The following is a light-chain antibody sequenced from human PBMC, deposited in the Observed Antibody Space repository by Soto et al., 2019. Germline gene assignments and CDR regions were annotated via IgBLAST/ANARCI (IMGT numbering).Light chain of an antibody. CDR3: SSYKV. Sequence: QFVLTQPPSASGSPGQSVTISCTGTSSDVGGYNYVSWYQQHPGKAPKLMIYEVSKRPSGVPDRFSGSKSGNTASLTVSGLQDEDEADYYCSSYKVLGTGTKVT. CDR1: SSDVGGYNY. V-gene: IGLV2-8*01. CDR2: EVS. J-gene: IGLJ1*01.